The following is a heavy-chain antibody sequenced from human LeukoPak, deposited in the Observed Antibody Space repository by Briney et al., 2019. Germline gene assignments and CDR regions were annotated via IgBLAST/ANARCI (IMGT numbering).Heavy chain of an antibody. CDR3: ARDGVVVPAAISYYFDY. D-gene: IGHD2-2*01. CDR2: IIPILGIA. CDR1: GGTFSSYA. J-gene: IGHJ4*02. V-gene: IGHV1-69*04. Sequence: SVKVSCKASGGTFSSYAISWVRQAPGQGLEWMGRIIPILGIANYAQKFQGRVTITAGKSTSTAYMELSSLRSEDTAVYYCARDGVVVPAAISYYFDYWGQGTLVTVSS.